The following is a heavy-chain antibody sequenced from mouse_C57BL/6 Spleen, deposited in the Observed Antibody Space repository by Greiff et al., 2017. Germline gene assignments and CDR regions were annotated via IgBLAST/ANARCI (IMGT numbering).Heavy chain of an antibody. CDR1: GFTFSDYY. V-gene: IGHV5-16*01. CDR2: INYDGSST. D-gene: IGHD2-1*01. Sequence: EVHLVESEGGLVQPGSSMKLSCTASGFTFSDYYMAWVRQVPEKGLEWVANINYDGSSTYYLDSLKSRFIISRDNAKNILYLQMSSLKSEDTATYYCARDSGYYGNYDAMDYWGQGTSVTVSS. J-gene: IGHJ4*01. CDR3: ARDSGYYGNYDAMDY.